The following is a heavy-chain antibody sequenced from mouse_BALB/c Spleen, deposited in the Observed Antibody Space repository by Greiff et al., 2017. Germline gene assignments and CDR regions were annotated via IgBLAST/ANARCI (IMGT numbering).Heavy chain of an antibody. J-gene: IGHJ4*01. CDR2: ISYDGSN. Sequence: EVKLLESGPGLVKPSQSLSLTCSVTGYSITSGYYWNWIRQFPGNKLEWMGYISYDGSNNYNPSLKNRISITRDTSKNQFFLKLNSVTTEDTATYYCARERFTSYYAMDYWGQGTSVTVSA. V-gene: IGHV3-6*02. CDR1: GYSITSGYY. CDR3: ARERFTSYYAMDY.